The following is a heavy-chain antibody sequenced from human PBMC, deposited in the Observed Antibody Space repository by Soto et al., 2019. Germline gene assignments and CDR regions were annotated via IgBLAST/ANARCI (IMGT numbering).Heavy chain of an antibody. CDR1: GGSFSGYY. CDR2: INHSGST. CDR3: ARTLPGYSSSWTKKRLDY. D-gene: IGHD6-13*01. J-gene: IGHJ4*02. Sequence: SETLSLTCAVYGGSFSGYYWSWIRQPPGKGLEWIGEINHSGSTNYNPSLKSRVTISVDTSKNQFSLKLSSVTAADTAVYYCARTLPGYSSSWTKKRLDYWGQGTLVTVSS. V-gene: IGHV4-34*01.